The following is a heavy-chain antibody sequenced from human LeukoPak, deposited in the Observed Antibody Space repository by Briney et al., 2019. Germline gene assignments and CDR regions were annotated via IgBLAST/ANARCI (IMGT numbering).Heavy chain of an antibody. CDR2: INSDGSST. Sequence: GGSLRLSCAASGFAFSSYWMHWVRQAPGKGLVWVSRINSDGSSTTYADSVQDRFTISRDNAKHTLYLQMNSLRADDTAVYYCARLVYSYYANWFDPWGQGTLVTVSS. J-gene: IGHJ5*02. CDR1: GFAFSSYW. V-gene: IGHV3-74*01. CDR3: ARLVYSYYANWFDP. D-gene: IGHD4-11*01.